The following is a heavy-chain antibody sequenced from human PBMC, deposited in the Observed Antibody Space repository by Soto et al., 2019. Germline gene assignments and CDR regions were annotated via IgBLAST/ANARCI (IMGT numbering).Heavy chain of an antibody. V-gene: IGHV3-53*01. CDR2: IYSGGTT. CDR3: ATKSSSNWSHDY. Sequence: GGSLSLSCAASGFTSSDNYMTWVRQAPGKGLEWVSVIYSGGTTYYPDTVKGRFIVSRDDSKNTVYLQMNSLRAEDTAVYYCATKSSSNWSHDYWGQGTMVTVYS. D-gene: IGHD6-13*01. CDR1: GFTSSDNY. J-gene: IGHJ4*02.